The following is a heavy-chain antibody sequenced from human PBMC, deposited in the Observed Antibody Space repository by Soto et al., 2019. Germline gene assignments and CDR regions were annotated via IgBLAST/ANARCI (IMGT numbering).Heavy chain of an antibody. CDR3: ARGGSSWTLYYYYGMDV. CDR2: ISAYNGNT. CDR1: DYTFTSYG. Sequence: ASVKVSCKASDYTFTSYGISWVRQAPGQGLEWMGWISAYNGNTNYAQKLQGRVTMTTDTSTSTAYMELRSLRSDDTAVYYCARGGSSWTLYYYYGMDVWGQGTTVTVSS. J-gene: IGHJ6*02. V-gene: IGHV1-18*01. D-gene: IGHD6-13*01.